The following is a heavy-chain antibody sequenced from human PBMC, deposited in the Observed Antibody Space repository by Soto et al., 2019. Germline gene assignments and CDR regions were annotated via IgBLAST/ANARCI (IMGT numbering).Heavy chain of an antibody. J-gene: IGHJ5*02. CDR3: ARARGQHIVHTWLVP. D-gene: IGHD2-21*01. V-gene: IGHV1-8*01. Sequence: GQGLEWMGWMNPNNGAADYAQKFQGRVTMTRDTSTSTAFMEVNSLRSEDTAVYYCARARGQHIVHTWLVPWGQGTLVTV. CDR2: MNPNNGAA.